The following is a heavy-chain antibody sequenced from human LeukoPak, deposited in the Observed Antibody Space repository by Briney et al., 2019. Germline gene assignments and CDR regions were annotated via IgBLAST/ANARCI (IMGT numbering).Heavy chain of an antibody. J-gene: IGHJ4*02. CDR1: GFTFSSYG. Sequence: GTLRLSCAASGFTFSSYGMSWVRQAPGKGLEWIGSIYYSGSTYYNPSLKSRVTISVDTSKNQFSLKLSSVTAADTAVYYCARVGGAAAGTTFDYWGQGTLVTVSS. V-gene: IGHV4-39*07. CDR2: IYYSGST. CDR3: ARVGGAAAGTTFDY. D-gene: IGHD6-13*01.